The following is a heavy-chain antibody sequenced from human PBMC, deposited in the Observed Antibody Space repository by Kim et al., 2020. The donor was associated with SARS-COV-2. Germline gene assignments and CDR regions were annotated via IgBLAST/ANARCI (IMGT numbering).Heavy chain of an antibody. CDR1: GYPFTKYA. J-gene: IGHJ4*02. D-gene: IGHD1-1*01. V-gene: IGHV7-4-1*02. CDR2: INTNTGNP. CDR3: ASSTTGEHY. Sequence: ASVNVSCKASGYPFTKYAMNWVRQAPGQGFEWMGWINTNTGNPTYAQGFTGRFVFSLDTSVSTAYLQISSLKAEDTAVYYCASSTTGEHYWGQGTLVTVSS.